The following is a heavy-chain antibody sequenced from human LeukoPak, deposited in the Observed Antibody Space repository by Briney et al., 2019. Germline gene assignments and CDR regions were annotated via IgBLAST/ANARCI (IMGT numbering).Heavy chain of an antibody. D-gene: IGHD3-10*01. CDR2: ISAYNGNT. CDR3: ARDTALIITPGGPDY. V-gene: IGHV1-18*01. J-gene: IGHJ4*02. Sequence: ASVKVSCKASGYTFTSYGISWVRQAPGQGLEWMGWISAYNGNTNYAQKLQGRVTMTTDTSTSTAYMELRSLRSDDTAVYYCARDTALIITPGGPDYWGRGTLITVSS. CDR1: GYTFTSYG.